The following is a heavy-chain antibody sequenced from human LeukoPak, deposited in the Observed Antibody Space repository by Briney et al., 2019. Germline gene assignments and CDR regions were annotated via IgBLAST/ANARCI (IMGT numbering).Heavy chain of an antibody. CDR3: ARGPITIFGPGIYNWFDP. V-gene: IGHV4-31*03. CDR2: IYYSGST. CDR1: GGSISSGGYY. J-gene: IGHJ5*02. Sequence: TLSLTCTVSGGSISSGGYYWSWIRQHPGKGLEWIGYIYYSGSTYYNPSLKSRVTISVDTSKNQFSLKLSSVTAADTAVYYCARGPITIFGPGIYNWFDPWGQGTLVTVSS. D-gene: IGHD3-3*01.